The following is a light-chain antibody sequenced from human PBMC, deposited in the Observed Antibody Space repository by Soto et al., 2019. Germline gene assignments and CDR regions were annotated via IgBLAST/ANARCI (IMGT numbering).Light chain of an antibody. J-gene: IGKJ4*01. CDR2: WAS. CDR1: QSVLDTSNNKNY. V-gene: IGKV4-1*01. Sequence: DIVMTQSPDSLAVSLGERATVSCKSSQSVLDTSNNKNYLSWFQQRPGLPPKLLIYWASTREYGVPDRFSGSGSGTDFTLTISRLQAEDVAVYYWQQDYSPVLSLGGGTKVEIK. CDR3: QQDYSPVLS.